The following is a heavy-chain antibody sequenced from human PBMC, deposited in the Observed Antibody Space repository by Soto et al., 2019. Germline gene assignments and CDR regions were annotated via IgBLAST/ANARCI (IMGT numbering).Heavy chain of an antibody. Sequence: LRLSCAASGFTLSSYAMTWVRQAPGKGLEWVSGASGTGGSAYYADSVKGRFTISRDKSTNTLYLHMSSLRAEDTAVYYCARGSAYSDYDLEYWGQGALVTVSS. CDR2: ASGTGGSA. V-gene: IGHV3-23*01. D-gene: IGHD4-17*01. J-gene: IGHJ4*02. CDR1: GFTLSSYA. CDR3: ARGSAYSDYDLEY.